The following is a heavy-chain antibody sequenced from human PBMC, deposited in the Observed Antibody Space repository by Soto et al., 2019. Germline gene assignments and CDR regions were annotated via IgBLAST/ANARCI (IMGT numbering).Heavy chain of an antibody. CDR2: ISAYNGNT. J-gene: IGHJ4*02. D-gene: IGHD3-3*01. CDR3: ARITILGLPWDS. CDR1: GYTFSSYG. V-gene: IGHV1-18*04. Sequence: QVPLVQSGAEVKKPGASVKVSCKASGYTFSSYGISWVRQAPGQGLEWMGRISAYNGNTNYAQKFQGRVTKTTDTSTSTAYLELRSLRSDDTAVYYCARITILGLPWDSWGQGTLVTVSS.